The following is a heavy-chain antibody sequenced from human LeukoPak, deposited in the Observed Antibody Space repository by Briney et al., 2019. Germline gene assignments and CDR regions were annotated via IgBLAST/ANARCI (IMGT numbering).Heavy chain of an antibody. J-gene: IGHJ6*02. CDR2: MSHAGAT. CDR1: GGSFSGYY. V-gene: IGHV4-34*01. Sequence: SETLSLTCAVFGGSFSGYYWSWIRQSPEKGLEWIGEMSHAGATNYNPSLKSRVTVSVDTSKKQFSLNLRSVTAADTAVYYCARGLHYNILTGGMDVWGQGTTVIVSS. D-gene: IGHD3-9*01. CDR3: ARGLHYNILTGGMDV.